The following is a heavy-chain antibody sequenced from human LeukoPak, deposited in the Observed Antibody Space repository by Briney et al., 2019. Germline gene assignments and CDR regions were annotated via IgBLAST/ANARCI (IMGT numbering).Heavy chain of an antibody. Sequence: SETLSLTCTVSGGSISSYYWSWIRQPPGKGLEWIGYIYYSGSTNYNPSLKSRVTISVDTSKNQFSLKLSSVTAADTAVYYCARVGIAARKYFDYWGQGTLVTDSS. D-gene: IGHD6-6*01. CDR2: IYYSGST. V-gene: IGHV4-59*01. CDR3: ARVGIAARKYFDY. CDR1: GGSISSYY. J-gene: IGHJ4*02.